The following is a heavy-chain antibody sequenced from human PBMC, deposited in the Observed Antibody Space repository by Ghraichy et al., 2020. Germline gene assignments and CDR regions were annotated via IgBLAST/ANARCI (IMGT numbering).Heavy chain of an antibody. D-gene: IGHD6-13*01. CDR3: ARDGIAAGVYFDY. J-gene: IGHJ4*02. V-gene: IGHV3-7*03. CDR1: GFTFGSHW. Sequence: GGSLRLSCVASGFTFGSHWMSWVRQAPGKGLEWVANINQAGSEKYYVDSVKGRFTISRDNAKNSLYLQMNSLRADDTAVYYCARDGIAAGVYFDYWGQGTLVTVSS. CDR2: INQAGSEK.